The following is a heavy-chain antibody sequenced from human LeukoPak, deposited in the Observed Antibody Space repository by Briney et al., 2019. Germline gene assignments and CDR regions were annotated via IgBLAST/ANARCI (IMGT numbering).Heavy chain of an antibody. J-gene: IGHJ4*02. CDR3: ARDLEYRSSPFEYYFDY. D-gene: IGHD6-6*01. Sequence: SETLSLTCTVSGGSISSGSYYWSWIRQPAGKGLEWIGHIYTSGSTNYNPSLKSRVTISVDTSKNQFSLKLSSVTAADTAVYYCARDLEYRSSPFEYYFDYWGQGTLVTVSS. CDR2: IYTSGST. CDR1: GGSISSGSYY. V-gene: IGHV4-61*09.